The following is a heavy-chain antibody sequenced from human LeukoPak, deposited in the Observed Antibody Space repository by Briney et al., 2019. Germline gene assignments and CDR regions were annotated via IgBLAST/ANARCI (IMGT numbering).Heavy chain of an antibody. CDR2: INPNSDGT. J-gene: IGHJ4*02. Sequence: ASVKVSCKASGYTFTGYYMHWVRQAPGQGLEWMGWINPNSDGTNYAQKFQGRVTMTRDTSISTAYMELSRLRSDDTAVYYCARGSSRTGGVVYYFDYWGQGTLVTVSS. CDR3: ARGSSRTGGVVYYFDY. V-gene: IGHV1-2*02. D-gene: IGHD7-27*01. CDR1: GYTFTGYY.